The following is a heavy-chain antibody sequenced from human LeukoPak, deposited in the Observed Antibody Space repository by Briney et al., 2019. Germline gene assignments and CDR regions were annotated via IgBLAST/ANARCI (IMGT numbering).Heavy chain of an antibody. D-gene: IGHD2-8*01. V-gene: IGHV4-34*01. CDR1: GGSFSGYY. Sequence: PSETLSLTCAVYGGSFSGYYWSWIRQPPGKELEWIGEINHSGSTNYNPSLKSRVTISVDTSKNQFSLKLSSVTAADTAVYYCARGEWRTGYFQHWGQGTLVTVSS. CDR3: ARGEWRTGYFQH. J-gene: IGHJ1*01. CDR2: INHSGST.